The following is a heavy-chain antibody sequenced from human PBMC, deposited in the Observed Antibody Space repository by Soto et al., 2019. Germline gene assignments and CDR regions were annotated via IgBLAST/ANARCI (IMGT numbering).Heavy chain of an antibody. V-gene: IGHV4-39*01. CDR2: IYYSGST. D-gene: IGHD6-13*01. CDR3: ARHRPEFWQQLVPFDY. J-gene: IGHJ4*02. Sequence: SETLSLTCTVSGGSISSSSYYWGWIRQPPGKGLEWIGSIYYSGSTYYNPSLKSRVTISVDTSKNQFSLKLSSVTAADTAVYYCARHRPEFWQQLVPFDYWGQGTLVTVSS. CDR1: GGSISSSSYY.